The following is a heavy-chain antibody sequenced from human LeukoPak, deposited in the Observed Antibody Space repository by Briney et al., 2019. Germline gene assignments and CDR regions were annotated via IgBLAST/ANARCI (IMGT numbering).Heavy chain of an antibody. J-gene: IGHJ4*02. CDR3: AKDRDDSSGYFATYYFDY. D-gene: IGHD3-22*01. V-gene: IGHV3-23*01. Sequence: GGSLRLSCAASVFTSSTYAMSWGRQAPGKGGEWVSAISGSGGSTYYADSVKGRFTISRDNSKNTLYLQMNSLRAEDTAVYYCAKDRDDSSGYFATYYFDYWGQGTLVTVSS. CDR2: ISGSGGST. CDR1: VFTSSTYA.